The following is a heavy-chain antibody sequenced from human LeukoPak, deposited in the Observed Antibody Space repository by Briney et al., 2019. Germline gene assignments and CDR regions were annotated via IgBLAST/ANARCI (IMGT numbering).Heavy chain of an antibody. D-gene: IGHD1-1*01. CDR2: INHSGTT. J-gene: IGHJ3*02. CDR3: ARVGYTGAFDI. V-gene: IGHV4-34*01. CDR1: GGSFSGYY. Sequence: SETLSLTCAVSGGSFSGYYWSWIRQPPGKGLEWIGEINHSGTTNYNPSLKGRVTISVDTSKNQFSLKLSSVTAADTAVYYCARVGYTGAFDIWGQGTMVTVSS.